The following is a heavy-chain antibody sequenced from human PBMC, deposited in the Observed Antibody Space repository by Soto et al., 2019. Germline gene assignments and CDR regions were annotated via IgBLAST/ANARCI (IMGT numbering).Heavy chain of an antibody. CDR3: AKDGLLVYYYDSSGYFDY. CDR1: GFTFSSYG. J-gene: IGHJ4*02. D-gene: IGHD3-22*01. CDR2: ISYDGSNK. V-gene: IGHV3-30*18. Sequence: PGGSLRLSCAASGFTFSSYGMHWVGQSPGKGLEWVAVISYDGSNKYYADSVKGRFTISRDNSKNTLYLQMNSLRAEDTAVYYCAKDGLLVYYYDSSGYFDYWGQGTLVTVSS.